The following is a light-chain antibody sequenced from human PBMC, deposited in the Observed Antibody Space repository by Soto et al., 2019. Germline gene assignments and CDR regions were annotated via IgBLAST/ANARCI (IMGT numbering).Light chain of an antibody. CDR2: GAS. CDR3: QQYNNWPRT. CDR1: QSVSSN. J-gene: IGKJ1*01. V-gene: IGKV3-15*01. Sequence: EIVMTQSPATLSVSPGERATLSCRASQSVSSNLAWYQQKPGQAPRLLINGASTRATGIPARFSGSGSGTDFTLTISSLQSEDFAVYYCQQYNNWPRTFGQGTKVEIK.